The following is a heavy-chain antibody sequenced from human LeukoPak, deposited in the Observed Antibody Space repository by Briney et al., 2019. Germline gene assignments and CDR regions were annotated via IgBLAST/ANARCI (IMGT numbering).Heavy chain of an antibody. J-gene: IGHJ6*03. CDR2: INHSGST. CDR3: ARGRLSSTGYYYYYYMDV. Sequence: SETLSLTCAVYGGSFSGYYWSWIRQPPGKGLEWIGEINHSGSTNYNPSLKSRVTISVDTSKNQFSLKLSSVTAADTAVYYCARGRLSSTGYYYYYYMDVWGKGTTVTASS. D-gene: IGHD3-9*01. V-gene: IGHV4-34*01. CDR1: GGSFSGYY.